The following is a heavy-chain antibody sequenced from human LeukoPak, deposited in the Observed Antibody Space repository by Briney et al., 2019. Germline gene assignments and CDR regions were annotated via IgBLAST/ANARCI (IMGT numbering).Heavy chain of an antibody. CDR2: INPNSGGT. V-gene: IGHV1-2*02. CDR3: ARDSAVRGVISY. J-gene: IGHJ4*02. Sequence: ASVKVSCKASGYTFTGYYMHWVRQAPGQGLEWMGWINPNSGGTNYAQKFQGRVTMTRDTSISTAYMELSRLRSDDTAVYYCARDSAVRGVISYWGQGTLVTVSS. D-gene: IGHD3-10*01. CDR1: GYTFTGYY.